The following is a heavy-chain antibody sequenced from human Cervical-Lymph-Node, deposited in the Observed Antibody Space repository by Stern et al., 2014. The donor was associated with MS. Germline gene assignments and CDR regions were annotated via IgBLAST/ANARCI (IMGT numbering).Heavy chain of an antibody. Sequence: QVQLVQSGAEVKKPGASVKVSCKASGYIFSEYYMHWVRLAPGQGPEWMGWINPKSGGTQYAQKFKGRVTMTRDTSTNTAYMDLSRLRSDDTAIYYCARDREEQYLGISYYFNYWGQGTLVTVSS. CDR1: GYIFSEYY. J-gene: IGHJ4*02. V-gene: IGHV1-2*02. CDR3: ARDREEQYLGISYYFNY. D-gene: IGHD6-13*01. CDR2: INPKSGGT.